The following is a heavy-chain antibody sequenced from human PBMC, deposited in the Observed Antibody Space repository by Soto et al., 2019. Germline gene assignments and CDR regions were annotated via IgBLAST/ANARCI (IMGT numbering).Heavy chain of an antibody. CDR1: GGSISSYY. CDR3: ARETPLMVRGENSPSVSYYYYMDV. V-gene: IGHV4-59*01. J-gene: IGHJ6*03. CDR2: IYYSGST. Sequence: SSETLSLTCTVSGGSISSYYWSWIRQPPGKGLEWIGYIYYSGSTNYNPSLKSRVTISVDTSKNQFSLKLSSVTAADTAVYYCARETPLMVRGENSPSVSYYYYMDVWGKGTTVTVSS. D-gene: IGHD3-10*01.